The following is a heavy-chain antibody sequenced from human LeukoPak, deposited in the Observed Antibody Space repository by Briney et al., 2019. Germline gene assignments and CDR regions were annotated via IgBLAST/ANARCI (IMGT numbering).Heavy chain of an antibody. D-gene: IGHD3-10*01. J-gene: IGHJ4*02. CDR3: ASRTYFGSGPDY. Sequence: SETLSLTCTVSGVSISSYYWSWIRQPPGKGLEWIGYIFYSGSTNYNPSLKSRVSISADTSKNQFSLKLYSVTAADTAVYYCASRTYFGSGPDYWGQETLVTVSS. V-gene: IGHV4-59*01. CDR1: GVSISSYY. CDR2: IFYSGST.